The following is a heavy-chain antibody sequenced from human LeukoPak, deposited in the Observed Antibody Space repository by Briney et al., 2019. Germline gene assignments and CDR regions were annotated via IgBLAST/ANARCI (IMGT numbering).Heavy chain of an antibody. D-gene: IGHD6-13*01. CDR2: IYYSGAT. Sequence: ETLSLTCTVSGGSISTYYWNWIRQPPGKGLEWIGYIYYSGATNYNPSLKSRVTISVDTSKNQFSLKLSSVTAADTAVYYCARGVYIAAAQYGFWGQGTLVTVSS. V-gene: IGHV4-59*01. CDR1: GGSISTYY. CDR3: ARGVYIAAAQYGF. J-gene: IGHJ4*02.